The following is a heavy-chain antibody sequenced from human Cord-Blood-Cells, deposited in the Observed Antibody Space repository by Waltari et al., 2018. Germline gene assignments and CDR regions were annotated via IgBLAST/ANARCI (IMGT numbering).Heavy chain of an antibody. CDR3: AREARRMASQHWFDP. V-gene: IGHV4-39*01. CDR2: IYYSGST. CDR1: GGSISSSSYY. Sequence: QLQLQESGPGLVKPSETLSLTCTVSGGSISSSSYYWGWIRQTPGKGLEWIGSIYYSGSTYYNPSLKSRVTISVDTSKNQFSLKLSSVTAADTAVYYCAREARRMASQHWFDPWGQGTLVTVSS. J-gene: IGHJ5*02. D-gene: IGHD1-1*01.